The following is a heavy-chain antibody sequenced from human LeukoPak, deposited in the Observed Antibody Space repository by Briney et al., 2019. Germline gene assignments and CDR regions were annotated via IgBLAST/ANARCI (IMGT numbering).Heavy chain of an antibody. D-gene: IGHD3-10*01. J-gene: IGHJ5*02. Sequence: SETLSLTCTVSGGSISSGDYYWSWIRQPPGKGLEWIGYIYYSGSTYYNPSLKSRVTISVDTSKNQFSLKLSSVTAADTAVYYCARDYYYGSGSYYDRGLNWFDPWGQGTLVTVSS. CDR1: GGSISSGDYY. CDR2: IYYSGST. CDR3: ARDYYYGSGSYYDRGLNWFDP. V-gene: IGHV4-30-4*02.